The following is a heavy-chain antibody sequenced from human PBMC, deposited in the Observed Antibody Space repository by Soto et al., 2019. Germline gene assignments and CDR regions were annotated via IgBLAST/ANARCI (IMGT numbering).Heavy chain of an antibody. D-gene: IGHD3-16*01. CDR2: INHSGGT. CDR3: ARDYDY. J-gene: IGHJ4*02. V-gene: IGHV4-34*01. Sequence: SETLSLTCAVYGGSFIGYYWSWIRQPPGKGLEWIGEINHSGGTNYNPSLKSRATISVDTSKNQFSLKLSSVTAADTAVYYCARDYDYWGQGTLVTVSS. CDR1: GGSFIGYY.